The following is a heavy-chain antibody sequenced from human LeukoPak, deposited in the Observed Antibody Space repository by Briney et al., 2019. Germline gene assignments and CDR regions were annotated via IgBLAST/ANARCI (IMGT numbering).Heavy chain of an antibody. CDR2: IKQDGSEK. CDR3: ARDKIVGATHFDS. V-gene: IGHV3-7*01. CDR1: GFTFSSYW. Sequence: GGSLRLSCAASGFTFSSYWMSWVRQAPGIGLEWVANIKQDGSEKYYVDSVKGRFTISRDNAKNSLYLQMNSLRAEDTAIYYCARDKIVGATHFDSWGQGTLVTVSS. D-gene: IGHD1-26*01. J-gene: IGHJ4*02.